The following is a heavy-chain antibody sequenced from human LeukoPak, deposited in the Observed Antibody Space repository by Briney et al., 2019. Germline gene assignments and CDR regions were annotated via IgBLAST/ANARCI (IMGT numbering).Heavy chain of an antibody. J-gene: IGHJ4*02. Sequence: GGSLRLSCAASGFTFSSYGMHWVRQAPGKGLEWVAFIRYDGSNKYYADSVKGRFTISRDNSKNTLYLQMNSLRVEDTAVHYCAKSGYNRFDYWGQGTLVTVSP. V-gene: IGHV3-30*02. D-gene: IGHD5-24*01. CDR3: AKSGYNRFDY. CDR2: IRYDGSNK. CDR1: GFTFSSYG.